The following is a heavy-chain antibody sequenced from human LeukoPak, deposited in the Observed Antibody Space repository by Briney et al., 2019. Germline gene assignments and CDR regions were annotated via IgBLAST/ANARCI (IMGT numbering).Heavy chain of an antibody. CDR2: ISYDGTNK. V-gene: IGHV3-30*01. CDR3: ARDLTGWGESSGYSDY. D-gene: IGHD3-22*01. Sequence: PGSSLRLSCAASGFTFSSYAMHWVRQAPGKGLEWVALISYDGTNKFYEDSVKGRFTISRDNSKNTLYLQVNSLRAEDTAVYYCARDLTGWGESSGYSDYWGQGTLVTVSS. CDR1: GFTFSSYA. J-gene: IGHJ4*02.